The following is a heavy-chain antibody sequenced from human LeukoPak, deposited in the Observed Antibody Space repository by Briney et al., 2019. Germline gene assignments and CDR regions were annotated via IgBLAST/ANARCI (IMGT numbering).Heavy chain of an antibody. Sequence: ASVKVSCKVSGYTFTDYYMHWVQQAPGKGLEWMGLVDPEDGETIYAEKFQGRVTITADTSTDTAYMELSSLRSEDTAVYYCATDRRSSGYYGAFDIWGQGTMVTVS. V-gene: IGHV1-69-2*01. CDR3: ATDRRSSGYYGAFDI. J-gene: IGHJ3*02. D-gene: IGHD3-22*01. CDR1: GYTFTDYY. CDR2: VDPEDGET.